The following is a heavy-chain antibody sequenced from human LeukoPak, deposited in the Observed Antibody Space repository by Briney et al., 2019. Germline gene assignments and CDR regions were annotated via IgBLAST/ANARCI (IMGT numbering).Heavy chain of an antibody. CDR2: INSGGDAT. CDR3: AKAKEDYYDSSGYYYESGYYFDY. V-gene: IGHV3-48*04. CDR1: GFTFSIHN. J-gene: IGHJ4*02. Sequence: PGGSLRLSCAASGFTFSIHNMDWVRQAPGKGLEWISYINSGGDATHYADSVKGRFTISRDDAKNSLYMQMNSLTAEDTAVYYCAKAKEDYYDSSGYYYESGYYFDYWGQGTLVTVSS. D-gene: IGHD3-22*01.